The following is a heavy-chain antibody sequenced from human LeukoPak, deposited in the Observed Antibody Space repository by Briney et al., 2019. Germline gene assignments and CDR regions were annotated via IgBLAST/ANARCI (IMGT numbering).Heavy chain of an antibody. J-gene: IGHJ4*02. CDR2: ITGGGSYI. V-gene: IGHV3-21*01. CDR1: GFTFSTYT. Sequence: GGSLRLSCAAPGFTFSTYTMNWVRQAPGKGLEWVSSITGGGSYIHYVDSVKGRFTISRDNAKNSMYLQMNSLRADDTAVYYCARSRDGYNPLDDWGQGTLVTVSS. D-gene: IGHD5-24*01. CDR3: ARSRDGYNPLDD.